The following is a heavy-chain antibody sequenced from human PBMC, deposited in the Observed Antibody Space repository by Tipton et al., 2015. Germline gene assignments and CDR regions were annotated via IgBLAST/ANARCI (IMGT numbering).Heavy chain of an antibody. Sequence: TLSLTCAVSGYSISSGYYWGWIRRPPGKGLEWIGSIYHRGDTNYNPSLKSRVTISIDTSKNQFSLRVRSVTAADTAVYYCACQDYDILTRDYQTVDYWGQGTLVTVSS. CDR1: GYSISSGYY. V-gene: IGHV4-38-2*01. CDR2: IYHRGDT. CDR3: ACQDYDILTRDYQTVDY. J-gene: IGHJ4*02. D-gene: IGHD3-9*01.